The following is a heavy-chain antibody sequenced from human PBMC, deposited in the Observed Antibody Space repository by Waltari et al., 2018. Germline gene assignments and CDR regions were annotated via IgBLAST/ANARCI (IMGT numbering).Heavy chain of an antibody. CDR2: ISSSGSTI. CDR1: GFTFSSYE. CDR3: AREGGDGDFDY. V-gene: IGHV3-48*03. J-gene: IGHJ4*02. Sequence: EVQLVESGGGLVQPGGSLRLSCAASGFTFSSYEMNWVRQAPGKGLEWVSYISSSGSTIYYADSVKGRFTISRDNAKHSLYLQMNSLRAEDTAVYYCAREGGDGDFDYWGQGTLVTVSS. D-gene: IGHD3-16*01.